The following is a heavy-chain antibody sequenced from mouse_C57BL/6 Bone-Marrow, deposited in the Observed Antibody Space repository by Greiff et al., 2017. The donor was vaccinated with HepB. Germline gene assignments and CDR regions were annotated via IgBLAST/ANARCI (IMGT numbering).Heavy chain of an antibody. CDR3: AREGIYYDYGGWFAY. J-gene: IGHJ3*01. CDR2: IDPNSGGT. Sequence: ESGAELARPGASVKLSCKASGYTFTSYGISWVKQRTGQGLEWIGRIDPNSGGTKYNEKFKSKATLTVDKPSSTAYMQLSSLTSEDSAVYYCAREGIYYDYGGWFAYWGQGTLVTVSA. CDR1: GYTFTSYG. V-gene: IGHV1-72*01. D-gene: IGHD2-4*01.